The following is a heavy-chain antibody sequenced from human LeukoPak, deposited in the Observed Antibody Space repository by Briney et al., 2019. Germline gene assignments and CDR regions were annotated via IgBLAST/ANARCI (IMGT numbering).Heavy chain of an antibody. CDR3: ARDYFDSGDYYDAFDV. V-gene: IGHV3-7*04. Sequence: GGSLRLSCAASGFTFSNYAMNWVRQAPGKGLEWVANIKQDGSERYYVDSVKGRFTISRDNAKNSLYLQMNSLRAEDTAVYYRARDYFDSGDYYDAFDVWGQGTMVTVSS. D-gene: IGHD3-22*01. J-gene: IGHJ3*01. CDR1: GFTFSNYA. CDR2: IKQDGSER.